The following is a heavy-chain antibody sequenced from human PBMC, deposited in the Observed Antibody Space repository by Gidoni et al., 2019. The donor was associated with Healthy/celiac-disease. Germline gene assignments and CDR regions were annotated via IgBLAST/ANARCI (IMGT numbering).Heavy chain of an antibody. V-gene: IGHV1-18*01. CDR2: ISAYKGNT. J-gene: IGHJ4*02. CDR1: GYTFTRYG. D-gene: IGHD6-19*01. CDR3: ARGSCSGWDY. Sequence: QVQLVQSGAAGKKPGASVTVSCKASGYTFTRYGISCVRQAPGQGLEWRGWISAYKGNTNNAQMLQGKITMTTDTTTSTAYMELGYLSSDGTAVDYCARGSCSGWDYWGQGTLVTVSS.